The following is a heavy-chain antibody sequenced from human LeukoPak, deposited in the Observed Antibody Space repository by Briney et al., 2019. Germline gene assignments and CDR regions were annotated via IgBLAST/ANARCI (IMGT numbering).Heavy chain of an antibody. D-gene: IGHD5-24*01. Sequence: PGGSLRLSCAASGFTFDDFAMHWVRQGPGKGLEWVAGISWNRGVIAYADSVKGRFTISRDNAKNSLYLQMNSLRAEDTALYYCAKGPRWLQFADISEGLFDYWGQGTLVTVSS. CDR2: ISWNRGVI. CDR3: AKGPRWLQFADISEGLFDY. V-gene: IGHV3-9*01. J-gene: IGHJ4*02. CDR1: GFTFDDFA.